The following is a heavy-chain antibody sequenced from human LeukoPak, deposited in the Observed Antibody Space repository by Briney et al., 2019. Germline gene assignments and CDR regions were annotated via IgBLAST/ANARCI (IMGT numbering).Heavy chain of an antibody. V-gene: IGHV3-74*03. CDR1: GFTFSSYW. CDR2: INSDGSST. J-gene: IGHJ4*02. Sequence: GGSLRLSCAASGFTFSSYWMHWVRQAPGKGLVWVARINSDGSSTKYADSAKGRFTISRDNAKDTVHLQMNSLRAEDTAVYYCASPPYSESYFVYYWGQGTQVTVSS. CDR3: ASPPYSESYFVYY. D-gene: IGHD1-26*01.